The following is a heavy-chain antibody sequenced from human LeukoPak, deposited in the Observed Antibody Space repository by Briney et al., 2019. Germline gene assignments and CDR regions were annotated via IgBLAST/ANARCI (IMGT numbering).Heavy chain of an antibody. CDR1: GFTFSSYA. CDR3: ARIDIAVASAFILDAFGI. V-gene: IGHV3-7*01. Sequence: GGSLRLSCAASGFTFSSYAMSWVRQAPGRGLEWVANIKEDGSETYYLDSVKGRFTISRDNAKNSLYLQMNSLRAEDTAVYYCARIDIAVASAFILDAFGIWGQGTMVTVSS. CDR2: IKEDGSET. J-gene: IGHJ3*02. D-gene: IGHD2-2*01.